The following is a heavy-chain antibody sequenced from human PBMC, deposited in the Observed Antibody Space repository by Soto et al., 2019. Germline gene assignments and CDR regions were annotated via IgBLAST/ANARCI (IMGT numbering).Heavy chain of an antibody. Sequence: QVQLQESGPGLVKPSQTLSLTCTVSGASISSGDYYWTWIRQPPGKGLEWIGSIYYSGSTYYNPSLKSRVTISVDTSNNHCSLKLSAVTAADTAVYYCARASYDSSTYYLDYWGQGTLVTVSS. D-gene: IGHD3-22*01. CDR3: ARASYDSSTYYLDY. CDR2: IYYSGST. V-gene: IGHV4-30-4*01. J-gene: IGHJ4*02. CDR1: GASISSGDYY.